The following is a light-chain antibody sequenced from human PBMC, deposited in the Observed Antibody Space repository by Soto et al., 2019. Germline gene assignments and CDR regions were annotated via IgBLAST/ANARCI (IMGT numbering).Light chain of an antibody. Sequence: EIVMTQSPATLSVSPGERATLSCRAGQSVRSNLAWYQQKPGQAPRLLIYGASTRATGIPARFSGSGSGTQFTLTISSLQSEDFAVYYCQQYSNWPPTCGRGTRLEI. CDR3: QQYSNWPPT. J-gene: IGKJ5*01. CDR1: QSVRSN. CDR2: GAS. V-gene: IGKV3-15*01.